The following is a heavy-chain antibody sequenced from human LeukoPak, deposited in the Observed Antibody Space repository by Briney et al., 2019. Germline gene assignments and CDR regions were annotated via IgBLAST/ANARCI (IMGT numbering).Heavy chain of an antibody. J-gene: IGHJ4*02. D-gene: IGHD3-9*01. CDR2: IRTSGTNT. CDR1: GFTFSSFS. CDR3: AKVPYYDILTGYYNGNMYFDY. V-gene: IGHV3-48*04. Sequence: GGSLRLSCAASGFTFSSFSMNWVRQAPGKGLEWVSYIRTSGTNTDYTGSVKGRFTISRDNAKNSLYLQMNSLRAEDTAVYYCAKVPYYDILTGYYNGNMYFDYWGQGTLVTVSS.